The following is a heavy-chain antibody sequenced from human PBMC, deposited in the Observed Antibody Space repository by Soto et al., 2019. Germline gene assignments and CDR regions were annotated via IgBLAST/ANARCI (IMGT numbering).Heavy chain of an antibody. CDR2: IKQDGSEK. CDR1: GFTFSNYW. D-gene: IGHD1-26*01. V-gene: IGHV3-7*03. CDR3: ARVKWELGWL. J-gene: IGHJ4*02. Sequence: HPGGSLRLSCAASGFTFSNYWMSWVRQAPGKGLEWVANIKQDGSEKYYVDSVKGRFTISRDNAKNSLYLQMNSLRAEDTAVYYCARVKWELGWLWGQGTLVTVSS.